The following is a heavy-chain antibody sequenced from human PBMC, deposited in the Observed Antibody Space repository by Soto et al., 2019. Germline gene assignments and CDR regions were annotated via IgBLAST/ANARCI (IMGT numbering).Heavy chain of an antibody. CDR1: GFSLNTAGMR. D-gene: IGHD3-10*01. CDR2: IDWDDDK. V-gene: IGHV2-70*04. J-gene: IGHJ4*02. CDR3: ARIRDYYTSGRYYVFDY. Sequence: SGPTLVNPTPTLTLTCSFSGFSLNTAGMRVSWVRQAPGKALEWLARIDWDDDKFYNTSLKAGLTISKDTSRSQVVLTLTNMDPVDTATYYCARIRDYYTSGRYYVFDYWGQGTLVTVSS.